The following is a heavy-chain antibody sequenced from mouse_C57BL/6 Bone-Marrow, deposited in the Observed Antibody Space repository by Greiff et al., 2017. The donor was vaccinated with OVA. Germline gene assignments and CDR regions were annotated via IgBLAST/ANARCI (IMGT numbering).Heavy chain of an antibody. D-gene: IGHD2-3*01. CDR1: GFTFSDAW. CDR3: TRPLYDGYYSPWYFDV. CDR2: IRNKANNHAT. Sequence: EVKLEESGGGLVQPGGSMKLSCAASGFTFSDAWMDWVRQSPEQGLEWVAEIRNKANNHATYYAESVKGRFTISRDDSKSSVYLQMNSLRAEDTGIYYCTRPLYDGYYSPWYFDVWGTGTTVTVSS. V-gene: IGHV6-6*01. J-gene: IGHJ1*03.